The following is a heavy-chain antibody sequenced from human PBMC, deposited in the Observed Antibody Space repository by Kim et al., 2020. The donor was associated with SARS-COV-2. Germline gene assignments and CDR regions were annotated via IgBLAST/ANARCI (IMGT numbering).Heavy chain of an antibody. CDR3: AKELWVTTQTTGGAFFDS. CDR1: GFTFTTYT. Sequence: GGSLRLSCVASGFTFTTYTMNWVRQAPGKGLEWVSGISGGGGSTYYADSVKGRFTISRDSSKNTLYLQMNSLRVEHTAVYYCAKELWVTTQTTGGAFFDSWGQGTLVTVSS. D-gene: IGHD4-17*01. V-gene: IGHV3-23*01. CDR2: ISGGGGST. J-gene: IGHJ4*02.